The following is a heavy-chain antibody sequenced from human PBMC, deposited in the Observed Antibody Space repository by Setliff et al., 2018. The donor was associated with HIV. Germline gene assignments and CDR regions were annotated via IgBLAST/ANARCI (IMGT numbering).Heavy chain of an antibody. Sequence: PSETLSLTCSVSGASISSNSYYWGWIRQPPGKGLEWVGSIYYNGNTFYNQSLQSRVTISLDTSKNQFSLELRSVTAADTALYYCARKEVIGPRRLYYYLDLWGRGTLVTVSS. CDR2: IYYNGNT. J-gene: IGHJ2*01. CDR1: GASISSNSYY. CDR3: ARKEVIGPRRLYYYLDL. V-gene: IGHV4-39*07. D-gene: IGHD6-6*01.